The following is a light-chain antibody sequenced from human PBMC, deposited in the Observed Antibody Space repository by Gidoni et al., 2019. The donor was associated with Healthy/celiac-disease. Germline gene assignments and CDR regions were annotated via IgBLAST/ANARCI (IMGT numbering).Light chain of an antibody. CDR1: SLRSYY. J-gene: IGLJ1*01. CDR2: GKN. CDR3: NSRDSSGNHLYV. V-gene: IGLV3-19*01. Sequence: SSELTQDPAVSVALGQTDRITCQGDSLRSYYAGWYQQKPGQAPVLVIYGKNNRPSGIPDRFSGSSSGNTASLTITGAQAEYEADYYCNSRDSSGNHLYVFGTGTKVTGL.